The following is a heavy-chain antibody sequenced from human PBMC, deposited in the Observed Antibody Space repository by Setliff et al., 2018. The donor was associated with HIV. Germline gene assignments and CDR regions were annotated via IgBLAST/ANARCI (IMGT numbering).Heavy chain of an antibody. J-gene: IGHJ3*02. D-gene: IGHD3-22*01. Sequence: SETLSLTCSVSGDSLRGGDNYYNRIRQSPEKGLEWIGYVSHTGYTYYNPSLKSRVDMSLDITKNQFSLNVSFVTAADTAVYYCARDKGRPHFYDDTGSYRSDALDIWGQGTMVTVSS. CDR2: VSHTGYT. V-gene: IGHV4-30-4*08. CDR1: GDSLRGGDNY. CDR3: ARDKGRPHFYDDTGSYRSDALDI.